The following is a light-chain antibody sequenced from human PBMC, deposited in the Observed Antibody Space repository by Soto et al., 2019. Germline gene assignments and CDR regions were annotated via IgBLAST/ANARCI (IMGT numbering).Light chain of an antibody. CDR2: AAS. V-gene: IGKV1-39*01. CDR1: QSIRSY. Sequence: DIQMTQSPSSLSADVGDRVTITCRASQSIRSYLNWYQQKPGKAPKLLIYAASSLQIGVPSRFSGSGSATDFTLTISSLQPEDFATYYCQQSYSTPLTFGGGTKVEIK. CDR3: QQSYSTPLT. J-gene: IGKJ4*01.